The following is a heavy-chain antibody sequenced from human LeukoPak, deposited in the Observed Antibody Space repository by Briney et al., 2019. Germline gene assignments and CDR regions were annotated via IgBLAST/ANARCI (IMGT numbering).Heavy chain of an antibody. V-gene: IGHV3-7*05. CDR1: GFTFSSYW. CDR3: ARLYCSGGSCYSD. J-gene: IGHJ4*02. CDR2: IKQDGSEK. D-gene: IGHD2-15*01. Sequence: PGGSLRLSCAASGFTFSSYWMSWVRQAPGKGLEWVANIKQDGSEKYYADSVKGRFTISRDNAKNSLYLQMNSLRAEDTAVYYCARLYCSGGSCYSDWGQGTLVTVSS.